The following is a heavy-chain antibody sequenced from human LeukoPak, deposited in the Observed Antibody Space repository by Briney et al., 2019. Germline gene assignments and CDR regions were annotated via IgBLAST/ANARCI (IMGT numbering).Heavy chain of an antibody. V-gene: IGHV3-21*04. CDR3: ARVSRWELYFDAFDI. D-gene: IGHD1-26*01. Sequence: GGSLRLSCAASGFTFSSYSMNWVRQAPGKGLEWVSSISSSSSYIYYADSVKGRFTISRDNAKNSLYLQMNSLRAEDTALYHCARVSRWELYFDAFDIWGQGTMVTVSS. CDR1: GFTFSSYS. J-gene: IGHJ3*02. CDR2: ISSSSSYI.